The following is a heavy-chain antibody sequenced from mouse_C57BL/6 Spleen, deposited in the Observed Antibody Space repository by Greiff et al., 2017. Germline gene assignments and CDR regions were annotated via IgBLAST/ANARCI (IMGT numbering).Heavy chain of an antibody. J-gene: IGHJ2*01. Sequence: EVKLVESGPGLVKPSQSLSLTCSVTGYSITSGYYWNWIRQFPGNKLEWMGYISYDGSNNYNPSLKNRISIPRDTSKNQFFLKLNSVTTEDTATYYCARWGPYYFYYWGQGTTLTVSS. CDR3: ARWGPYYFYY. V-gene: IGHV3-6*01. CDR1: GYSITSGYY. CDR2: ISYDGSN.